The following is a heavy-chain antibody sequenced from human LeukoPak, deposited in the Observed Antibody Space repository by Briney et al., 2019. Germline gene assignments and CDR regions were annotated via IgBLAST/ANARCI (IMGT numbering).Heavy chain of an antibody. CDR3: TTGWVAQDISSGYRDY. V-gene: IGHV3-15*01. D-gene: IGHD3-22*01. CDR1: GFTFSNAW. J-gene: IGHJ4*02. CDR2: IKSKTDGGTT. Sequence: GGSLRLSCAASGFTFSNAWMSWVRQAPGKGLEWVGRIKSKTDGGTTDYAAPVKGRFTISKDDSRNTLYLQMNSLKTEDTAVYYCTTGWVAQDISSGYRDYWGQGTLVTVSS.